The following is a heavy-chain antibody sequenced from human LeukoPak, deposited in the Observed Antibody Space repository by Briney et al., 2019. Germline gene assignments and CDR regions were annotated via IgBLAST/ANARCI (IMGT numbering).Heavy chain of an antibody. Sequence: GGSLRLSPAASGSTFSSYAMNWVRQAPGKGLEWVSAISGSGGSTYYAVSVKGRFTISRDNSKNTLYLQMNSLRAEDTAVYYCAKGPLSHFDYWGQGTLVTVSS. CDR1: GSTFSSYA. CDR3: AKGPLSHFDY. D-gene: IGHD2/OR15-2a*01. CDR2: ISGSGGST. J-gene: IGHJ4*02. V-gene: IGHV3-23*01.